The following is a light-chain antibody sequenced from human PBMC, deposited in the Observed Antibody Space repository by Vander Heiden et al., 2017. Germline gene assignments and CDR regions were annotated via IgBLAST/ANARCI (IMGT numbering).Light chain of an antibody. CDR2: CAS. V-gene: IGKV3-15*01. CDR1: QSVSSN. Sequence: ELVMTQYPATLSVSPGERATLSCRASQSVSSNLSGYQQKPGQAPRLLIYCASTRATGIPARFSGSGSGTAFTLTISSLQSEDFAVYYCQQYNNRPPYTFGQGTKLEIK. J-gene: IGKJ2*01. CDR3: QQYNNRPPYT.